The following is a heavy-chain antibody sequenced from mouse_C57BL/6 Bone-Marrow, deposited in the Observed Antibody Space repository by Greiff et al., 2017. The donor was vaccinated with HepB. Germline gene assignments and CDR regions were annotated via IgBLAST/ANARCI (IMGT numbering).Heavy chain of an antibody. CDR1: GFTFSDYY. V-gene: IGHV5-12*01. CDR3: ASLGIYVGYVWFAY. J-gene: IGHJ3*01. D-gene: IGHD2-3*01. CDR2: ISNGGGST. Sequence: EVQLVESGGGLVQPGGSLKLSCAASGFTFSDYYMYWVRQTPEKRLEWVAYISNGGGSTYYPDTVKGRFTISRDNAKNTLYMQMISLKSEDTAMYYCASLGIYVGYVWFAYWGQGPLVTVS.